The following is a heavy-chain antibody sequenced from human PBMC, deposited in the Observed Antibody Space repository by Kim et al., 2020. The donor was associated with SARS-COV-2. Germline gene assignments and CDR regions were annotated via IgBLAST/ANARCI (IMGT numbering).Heavy chain of an antibody. V-gene: IGHV1-3*01. J-gene: IGHJ4*02. Sequence: ASVKVSCKASGYTFTSYTLHWVRQAPGQGLEWMGWINVGYGNTRYLQKFQGRVTITRDTSASTAYMELSSLRSEDTAVYYCARDGTTRNGGYYFEFWGQGALITVSS. CDR3: ARDGTTRNGGYYFEF. D-gene: IGHD1-1*01. CDR2: INVGYGNT. CDR1: GYTFTSYT.